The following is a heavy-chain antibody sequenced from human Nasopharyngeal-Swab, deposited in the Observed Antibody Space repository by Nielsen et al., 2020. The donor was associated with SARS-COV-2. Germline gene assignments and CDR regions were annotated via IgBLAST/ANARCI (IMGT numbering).Heavy chain of an antibody. J-gene: IGHJ5*02. Sequence: GSLRLSCTVSGGSISSSSYYWGWIRQPPGKGLEWIGSIYYSGSTYYNPSLKSRVTISVDTSKNQFSLKLSSVTAADTAVYYCARDRYPPHESTAMVLYYWFDPWGQGTLVTVSS. D-gene: IGHD5-18*01. CDR2: IYYSGST. CDR1: GGSISSSSYY. V-gene: IGHV4-39*07. CDR3: ARDRYPPHESTAMVLYYWFDP.